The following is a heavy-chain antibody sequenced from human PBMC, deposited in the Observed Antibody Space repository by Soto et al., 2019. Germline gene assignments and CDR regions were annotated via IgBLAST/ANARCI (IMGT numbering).Heavy chain of an antibody. CDR3: ARTTAVPNTLRSRYFFDY. V-gene: IGHV4-61*01. D-gene: IGHD4-17*01. CDR2: VYYSGTT. Sequence: SETLSLTCSVSGGSVSNKTYYWSWIRQPPGKRLEWIGYVYYSGTTNYNPSLKSRVTISVDLSKNQFSLRLSSVTTADTALYYCARTTAVPNTLRSRYFFDYWGQGTLVTVSS. CDR1: GGSVSNKTYY. J-gene: IGHJ4*02.